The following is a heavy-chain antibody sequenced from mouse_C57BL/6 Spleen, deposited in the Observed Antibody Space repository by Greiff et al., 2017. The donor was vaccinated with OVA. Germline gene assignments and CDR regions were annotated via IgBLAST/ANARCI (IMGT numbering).Heavy chain of an antibody. V-gene: IGHV1-82*01. J-gene: IGHJ1*03. D-gene: IGHD1-1*01. Sequence: QVQLQQSGPELVKPGASVKISCKASGYALSSSWMNWVKQRPGKGLEWIGRIYPGDGDTNYNGKFKGKATLTADKSSSTAYMQLSSLTSEDSAVYFCARNGRGYFDVWGTGTTVTVSS. CDR3: ARNGRGYFDV. CDR2: IYPGDGDT. CDR1: GYALSSSW.